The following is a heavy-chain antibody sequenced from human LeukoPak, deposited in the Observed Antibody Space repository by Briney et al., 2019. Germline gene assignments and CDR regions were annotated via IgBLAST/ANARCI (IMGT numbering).Heavy chain of an antibody. Sequence: PGGSLRLSCAAPGFTFSSYSMNWVRQAPGKGLEWVSSISSSSSYIYYADSVKGRFTISRDNAKNSLYLQMNSLRAEDTAVYYCARETNVDTAMVPWGQGTLVTVSS. V-gene: IGHV3-21*01. CDR2: ISSSSSYI. CDR1: GFTFSSYS. J-gene: IGHJ5*02. D-gene: IGHD5-18*01. CDR3: ARETNVDTAMVP.